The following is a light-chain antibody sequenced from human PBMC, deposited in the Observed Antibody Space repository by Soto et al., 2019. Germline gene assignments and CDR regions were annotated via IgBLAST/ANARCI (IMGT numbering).Light chain of an antibody. Sequence: EIVVTQSPATLSVSPGERATLSCRASQSVSSDLAWYQQKPGQAPRLLIYGASTRATGIPARFSGSGSGTQFTLTISTLQSGDFAVYYCQQYNNWPRKFGQGTK. CDR2: GAS. CDR1: QSVSSD. V-gene: IGKV3-15*01. J-gene: IGKJ1*01. CDR3: QQYNNWPRK.